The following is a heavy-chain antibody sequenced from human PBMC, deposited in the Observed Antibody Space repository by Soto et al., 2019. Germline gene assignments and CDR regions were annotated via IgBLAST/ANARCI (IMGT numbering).Heavy chain of an antibody. D-gene: IGHD3-10*01. CDR3: AREAILWFGELSRFDP. J-gene: IGHJ5*02. Sequence: QVQLQESGPGLVKPSQTLSLTCTVSGGSISSGDYYWSWIRQPPGKGLEWIGYIYYSGSTYYNPSLKSRVTISVDTSKNQFSLKLSSVTAADTAVYYCAREAILWFGELSRFDPWGQGTLVTVSS. CDR1: GGSISSGDYY. V-gene: IGHV4-30-4*01. CDR2: IYYSGST.